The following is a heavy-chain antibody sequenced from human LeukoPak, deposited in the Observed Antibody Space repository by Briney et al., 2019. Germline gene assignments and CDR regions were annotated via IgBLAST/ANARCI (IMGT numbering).Heavy chain of an antibody. CDR3: AREQQPGIAAAGPDY. CDR1: GYTFTSYG. D-gene: IGHD6-13*01. V-gene: IGHV1-18*01. J-gene: IGHJ4*02. Sequence: ASVKVSCKASGYTFTSYGISWVRQAPGQGLEWMGWISAYNGNTNYAQKLQGRVTMTTDTSTSTAYMELRSLRSDDTAVYYCAREQQPGIAAAGPDYWGQGTLVTVSS. CDR2: ISAYNGNT.